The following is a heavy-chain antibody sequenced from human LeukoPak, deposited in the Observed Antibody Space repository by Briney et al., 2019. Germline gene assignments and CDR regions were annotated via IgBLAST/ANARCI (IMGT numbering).Heavy chain of an antibody. D-gene: IGHD1-26*01. CDR2: IWYDGSNK. CDR3: ARDYRGVRAFDI. V-gene: IGHV3-33*08. CDR1: GFTFSSYG. Sequence: RRSLRLSCAASGFTFSSYGMHWVRQAPGKGLEWVAVIWYDGSNKYYADSVKGRFTISRDNSKNTLYLQMNSLRAEDTAVYYCARDYRGVRAFDIWGQGTMVTVSS. J-gene: IGHJ3*02.